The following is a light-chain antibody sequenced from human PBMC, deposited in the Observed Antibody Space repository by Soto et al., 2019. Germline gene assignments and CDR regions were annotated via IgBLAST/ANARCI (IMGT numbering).Light chain of an antibody. CDR1: QSISSY. CDR2: AAS. Sequence: DIQMAQSPSCQSAYVAVSATTTRRASQSISSYLNWCQQKPGKAPKLLIYAASSLQSGVPSRFSGGGGIRDFSAVSTILLNRDFATQYYQERYGTPDTLGQGTRLEV. CDR3: QERYGTPDT. J-gene: IGKJ5*01. V-gene: IGKV1-39*01.